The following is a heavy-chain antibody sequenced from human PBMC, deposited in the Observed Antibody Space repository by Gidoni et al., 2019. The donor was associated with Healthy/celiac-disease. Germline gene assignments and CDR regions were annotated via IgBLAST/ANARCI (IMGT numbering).Heavy chain of an antibody. CDR2: ISGSGGST. CDR3: AKDQSPMVRGVIDY. J-gene: IGHJ4*02. Sequence: EVQLLESGGGLVQPGGSLRLSCAASGFTFSSYAISWVRQAPGKGLAWVSAISGSGGSTYYADSVKGRFTISRDNSKNTLYLQMNSLRAEDTAVYYCAKDQSPMVRGVIDYWGQGTLVTVSS. V-gene: IGHV3-23*01. CDR1: GFTFSSYA. D-gene: IGHD3-10*01.